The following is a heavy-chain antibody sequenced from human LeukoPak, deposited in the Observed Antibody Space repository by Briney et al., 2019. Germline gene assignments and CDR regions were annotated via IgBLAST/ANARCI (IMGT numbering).Heavy chain of an antibody. J-gene: IGHJ4*02. CDR2: MNPNSGNT. Sequence: ASVKVSCKASGYTFTSYDINWVRQATGQGLEWMGWMNPNSGNTGYAQKFQGRVTTTRNTSISTAYMELSSLRSEDTAVYYCARAAYSSSGTYYFDYWGQGTLVTVSS. D-gene: IGHD6-13*01. V-gene: IGHV1-8*01. CDR1: GYTFTSYD. CDR3: ARAAYSSSGTYYFDY.